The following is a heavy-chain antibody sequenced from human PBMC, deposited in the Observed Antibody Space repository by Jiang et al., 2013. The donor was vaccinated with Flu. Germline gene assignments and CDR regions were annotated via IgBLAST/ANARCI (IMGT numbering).Heavy chain of an antibody. D-gene: IGHD6-6*01. CDR2: INHSGST. V-gene: IGHV4-34*01. Sequence: LLKPSETLSLTCAVYGGSFSGYYWSWIRQPPGKGLEWIGEINHSGSTNYNPSLKSRVTISVDTSKNQFSLKLSSVTAADTAVYYCARGVRSAYPKFPFGSSSHDYWGQGTLVTVSS. CDR1: GGSFSGYY. CDR3: ARGVRSAYPKFPFGSSSHDY. J-gene: IGHJ4*02.